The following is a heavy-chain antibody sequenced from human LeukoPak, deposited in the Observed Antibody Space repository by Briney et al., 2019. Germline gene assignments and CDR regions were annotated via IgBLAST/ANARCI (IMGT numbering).Heavy chain of an antibody. D-gene: IGHD3-22*01. V-gene: IGHV3-15*01. Sequence: AGSLRLSCAASGFTFSDAWMSWVRQAPGKGLEWVGRIKSKNDGGTTDYAAPVKGRFTISRDDSKNTLYLQMNSLKIEDTAVYYCARYYGDSGSQYYFDYWGQGTLVTVSS. CDR1: GFTFSDAW. J-gene: IGHJ4*02. CDR3: ARYYGDSGSQYYFDY. CDR2: IKSKNDGGTT.